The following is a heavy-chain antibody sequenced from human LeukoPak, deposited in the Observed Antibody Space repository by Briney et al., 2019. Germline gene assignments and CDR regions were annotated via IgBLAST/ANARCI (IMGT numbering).Heavy chain of an antibody. CDR3: ASGYSYPYYYMDV. D-gene: IGHD5-18*01. Sequence: PGGSLRLSCAASGFTVSSNYMSWVRQAPGKGLEWVSVIYSGGSTYYADSVKGRFTISRDNSENTLYLQMNSLRAEDTAVYYCASGYSYPYYYMDVWGKGTTVTVSS. J-gene: IGHJ6*03. CDR2: IYSGGST. V-gene: IGHV3-53*01. CDR1: GFTVSSNY.